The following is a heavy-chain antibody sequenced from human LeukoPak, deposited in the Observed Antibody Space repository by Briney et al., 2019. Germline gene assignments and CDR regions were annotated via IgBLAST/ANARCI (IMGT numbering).Heavy chain of an antibody. CDR3: APGIAAH. CDR1: GGSFSNYY. Sequence: ETLSLTCAVDGGSFSNYYWSWIRQPPGKGLEWISFISSSSSYIYYADSVKGRFTISRDNAKNLLYLQMNSLRAEDTAVYYCAPGIAAHWGQGTLVTVSS. CDR2: ISSSSSYI. V-gene: IGHV3-21*06. D-gene: IGHD6-25*01. J-gene: IGHJ4*02.